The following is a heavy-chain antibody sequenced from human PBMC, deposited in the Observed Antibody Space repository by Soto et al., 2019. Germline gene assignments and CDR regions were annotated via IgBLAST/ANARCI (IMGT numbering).Heavy chain of an antibody. CDR1: GGTFSSYT. D-gene: IGHD3-22*01. J-gene: IGHJ4*02. CDR2: IIPILGIA. V-gene: IGHV1-69*02. Sequence: GASVKVSCKASGGTFSSYTISWVRQAPGQGLEWMGRIIPILGIANYAQKFQGRVTITADKSTSTAYMELSSLRSEDKAVYYCATSPRHYYDSSGSGYWGQGTLVTVSS. CDR3: ATSPRHYYDSSGSGY.